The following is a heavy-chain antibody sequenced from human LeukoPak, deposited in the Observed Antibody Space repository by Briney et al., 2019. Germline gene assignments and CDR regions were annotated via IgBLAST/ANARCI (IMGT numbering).Heavy chain of an antibody. V-gene: IGHV3-7*03. J-gene: IGHJ4*02. CDR2: IKQDGSEK. CDR3: AKGDTYYDLLTCFDF. Sequence: GGSLRLSCAASGFTFSSYWMSWVRQAPGKGLEWVANIKQDGSEKYYVDSMKGRFTISRDNAKNSLYLQMNSLRDEDTAVYYCAKGDTYYDLLTCFDFWGPGTLVTVSS. D-gene: IGHD3-9*01. CDR1: GFTFSSYW.